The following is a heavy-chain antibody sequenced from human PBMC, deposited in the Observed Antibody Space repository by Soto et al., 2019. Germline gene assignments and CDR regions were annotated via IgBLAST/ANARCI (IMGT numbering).Heavy chain of an antibody. J-gene: IGHJ6*02. V-gene: IGHV3-53*01. D-gene: IGHD6-6*01. CDR3: VRDFGSSSEGGMDV. CDR1: EFTVSSHY. CDR2: IYSGGIT. Sequence: EVQLVESGGGLIQPGGSLRLSCAASEFTVSSHYMSWVRQAPGKGLEWVSVIYSGGITFYAESVKGRFTISRDNSKNTLYLQMNSLRAEDTAVYYCVRDFGSSSEGGMDVWGQGTTVTVSS.